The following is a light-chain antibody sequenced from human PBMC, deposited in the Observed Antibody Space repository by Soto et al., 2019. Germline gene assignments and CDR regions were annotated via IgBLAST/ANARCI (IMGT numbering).Light chain of an antibody. J-gene: IGKJ4*01. CDR1: QSVSSSY. CDR3: QQYGSAPQLT. CDR2: GAS. V-gene: IGKV3-20*01. Sequence: EMGLSQWPGNQSLSEGERATLSCRASQSVSSSYLAWYQQKPGQAPRLLIYGASSRATGIPDRFSGSGSGTDFTLTISRLEPEDFAVYYCQQYGSAPQLTLGGGTKVDSK.